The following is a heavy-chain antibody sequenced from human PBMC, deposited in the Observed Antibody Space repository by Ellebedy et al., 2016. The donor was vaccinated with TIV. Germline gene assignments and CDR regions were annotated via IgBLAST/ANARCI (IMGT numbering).Heavy chain of an antibody. CDR3: SARDGSGSYLDY. CDR1: GGTFTSHA. CDR2: VIPTFGAA. D-gene: IGHD3-10*01. J-gene: IGHJ4*02. Sequence: ASVKVSCKTSGGTFTSHAITWVRQAPGQGLEWVGTVIPTFGAASYAQKFQGRVTISAAKYTTTAYMDLSSLKFEDTAVYYCSARDGSGSYLDYWGQGTQVTVSP. V-gene: IGHV1-69*06.